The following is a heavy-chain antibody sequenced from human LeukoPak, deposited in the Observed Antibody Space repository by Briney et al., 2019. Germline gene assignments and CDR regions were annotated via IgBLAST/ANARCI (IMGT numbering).Heavy chain of an antibody. V-gene: IGHV3-23*01. Sequence: QPGGSLRLSCAASGFTFNNYAMSWVRQAPGKGLEWVSTIIGSAGNTYYADSVKGRFTISRANSKNTLYLQMNSLRAEDTAVYYCAKHPYGFANNWFDPWGQGTLVTVSS. CDR3: AKHPYGFANNWFDP. CDR2: IIGSAGNT. J-gene: IGHJ5*02. D-gene: IGHD3-10*01. CDR1: GFTFNNYA.